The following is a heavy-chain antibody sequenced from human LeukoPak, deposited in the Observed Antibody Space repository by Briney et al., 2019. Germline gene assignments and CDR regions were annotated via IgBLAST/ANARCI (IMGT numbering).Heavy chain of an antibody. CDR1: GFTFSSYS. CDR2: ISSSSSYI. CDR3: ARERRITMVRGANYYMDV. D-gene: IGHD3-10*01. V-gene: IGHV3-21*01. J-gene: IGHJ6*03. Sequence: GGSLRLSCAASGFTFSSYSMNWVRQAPGKGLEWVSSISSSSSYIYYADSVKGRFTISRDNAKNSLYLQMNSLRAEDTAVYYCARERRITMVRGANYYMDVWGKGTTVTVSS.